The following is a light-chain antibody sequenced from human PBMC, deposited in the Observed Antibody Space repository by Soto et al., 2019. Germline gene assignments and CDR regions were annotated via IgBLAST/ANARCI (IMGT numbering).Light chain of an antibody. J-gene: IGKJ1*01. V-gene: IGKV3-11*01. Sequence: EIVLTQSPATLSLSPGERATLSCWASHSVNSYLVWYQQKPGQAPRLLMYDASKRATGIPASFSGSGSGTDFTLTISSLEPEDFAVYYCQQRDIWPWKFGQGTKVDI. CDR2: DAS. CDR1: HSVNSY. CDR3: QQRDIWPWK.